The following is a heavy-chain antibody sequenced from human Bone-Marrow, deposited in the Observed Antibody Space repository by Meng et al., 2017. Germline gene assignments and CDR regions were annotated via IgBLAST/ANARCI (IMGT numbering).Heavy chain of an antibody. D-gene: IGHD4-17*01. Sequence: ETLSLTCAASGFTFSNAWMSWVRQAPGKGLEWVGRIKSKTDGGTTDYAAPVKGRFTISRDDSKNTLYLQMNSLKTEDTAVYYCTTDWAVTYYYYGMDVWGQGTTVTVSS. V-gene: IGHV3-15*01. CDR3: TTDWAVTYYYYGMDV. CDR1: GFTFSNAW. J-gene: IGHJ6*02. CDR2: IKSKTDGGTT.